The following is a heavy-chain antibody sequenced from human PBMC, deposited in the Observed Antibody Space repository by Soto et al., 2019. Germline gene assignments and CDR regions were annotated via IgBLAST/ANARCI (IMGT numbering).Heavy chain of an antibody. CDR2: INPGNGNT. CDR3: ARGASSVTTFYFDL. V-gene: IGHV1-3*01. CDR1: GYTFTSYA. Sequence: QVQVVQSGAEVKKPGASVKVSCKASGYTFTSYAMHWVRQAPGQRLEWMGWINPGNGNTKNSQKFQGRVTITWDTFASTAYMELSSLRSEDTAVYYCARGASSVTTFYFDLWGRGTLVTVSS. J-gene: IGHJ2*01. D-gene: IGHD4-17*01.